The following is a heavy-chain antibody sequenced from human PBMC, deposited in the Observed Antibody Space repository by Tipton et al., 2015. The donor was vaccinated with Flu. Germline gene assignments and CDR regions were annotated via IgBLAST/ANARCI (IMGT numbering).Heavy chain of an antibody. CDR3: AIEGYSSSLNL. D-gene: IGHD6-13*01. J-gene: IGHJ4*02. CDR1: GSSIGGSYC. V-gene: IGHV4-38-2*01. Sequence: TLSLTCSVSGSSIGGSYCWGWIRQPPRKGLQWIGNICPGSMYYNPSLKSRLTLSLDTSRIQFSLKLSSVTAAGTAVYYCAIEGYSSSLNLWGQGTLVTVSS. CDR2: ICPGSM.